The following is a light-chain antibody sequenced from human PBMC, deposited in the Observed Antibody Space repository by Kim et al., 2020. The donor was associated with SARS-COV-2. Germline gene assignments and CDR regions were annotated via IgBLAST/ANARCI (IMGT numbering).Light chain of an antibody. J-gene: IGKJ2*01. CDR3: QQYGSSPYT. Sequence: EIVLTQSPGTLSLSPGERATLSCRASQSVSSTYLAWYQQKSGQAPRLLIYGASSRATDIPDRFSGSGSGTDFTLTISRLEPEDFAVYYCQQYGSSPYTFGQGTKLEI. V-gene: IGKV3-20*01. CDR2: GAS. CDR1: QSVSSTY.